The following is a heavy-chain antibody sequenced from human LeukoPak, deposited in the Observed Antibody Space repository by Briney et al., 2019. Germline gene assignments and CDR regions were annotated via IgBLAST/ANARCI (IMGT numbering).Heavy chain of an antibody. D-gene: IGHD1-7*01. CDR1: GFTFSSYA. CDR3: AKQLRVYYYMDV. J-gene: IGHJ6*03. V-gene: IGHV3-23*01. Sequence: GSLRLSCAASGFTFSSYAMSWVRQAPGKGLEWVSAISDSGGSTYYADSVKGRFTISRDTSKNTVYLQMNSLRAEDTAVYYCAKQLRVYYYMDVWGKGTTVTVSS. CDR2: ISDSGGST.